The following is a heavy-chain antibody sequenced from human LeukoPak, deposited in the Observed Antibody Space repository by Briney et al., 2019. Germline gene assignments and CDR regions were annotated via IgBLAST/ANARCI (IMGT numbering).Heavy chain of an antibody. J-gene: IGHJ4*02. V-gene: IGHV4-59*08. CDR3: ARVGYGDHFDY. CDR2: ILYSGST. CDR1: GDSISGYH. Sequence: SETLSLACTVSGDSISGYHWSWVRQSPVKGLEFIGYILYSGSTNYNPSLKSRVTTSVDTSKNQFSLRLSSVTAADTAVYYCARVGYGDHFDYWGQGTLVTVSS. D-gene: IGHD4-17*01.